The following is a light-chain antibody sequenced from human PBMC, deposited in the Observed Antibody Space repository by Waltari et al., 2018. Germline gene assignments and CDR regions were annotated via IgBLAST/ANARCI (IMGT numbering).Light chain of an antibody. CDR3: QQYNHYSWT. CDR2: RAS. V-gene: IGKV1-5*03. Sequence: DIQMTQPPSTLSASVGDRVTITCRASQRVRTFLAWYQQKPGKAPKLLIYRASTLESGVPSRFAGSGSETEFTLTISGLQPDDFATYYCQQYNHYSWTFGQGTEVDIK. J-gene: IGKJ1*01. CDR1: QRVRTF.